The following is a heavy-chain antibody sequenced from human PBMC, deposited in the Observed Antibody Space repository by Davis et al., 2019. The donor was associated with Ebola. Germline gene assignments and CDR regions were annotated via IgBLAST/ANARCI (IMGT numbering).Heavy chain of an antibody. CDR2: INHSGST. V-gene: IGHV4-34*01. J-gene: IGHJ5*02. D-gene: IGHD6-13*01. Sequence: SETLSLTCTVSGGSVSNYYWSWIRQPPGKGLEWIGEINHSGSTNYNPSLKSRVTISVDTSKNQFSLKLSSVTAADTAVYYCASGYSSSWFDPWGQGTLVTVSS. CDR3: ASGYSSSWFDP. CDR1: GGSVSNYY.